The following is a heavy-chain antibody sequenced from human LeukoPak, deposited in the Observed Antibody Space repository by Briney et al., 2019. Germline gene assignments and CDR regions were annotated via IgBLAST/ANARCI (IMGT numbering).Heavy chain of an antibody. D-gene: IGHD3-9*01. CDR1: GGSISSNY. CDR3: AREMTGLGYYFDY. V-gene: IGHV4-59*06. J-gene: IGHJ4*02. Sequence: PSETLSLTCTVSGGSISSNYWSWIRQHPGKGLEWIGYIYYSGSTYYNPSLKSRVTISVDTSKNQFSLKLSSVTAADTAVYYCAREMTGLGYYFDYWGQGTLVTVSS. CDR2: IYYSGST.